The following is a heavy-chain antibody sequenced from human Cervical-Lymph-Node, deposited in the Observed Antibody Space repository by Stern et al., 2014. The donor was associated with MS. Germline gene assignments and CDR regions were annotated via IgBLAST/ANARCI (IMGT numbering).Heavy chain of an antibody. D-gene: IGHD3-22*01. CDR1: GFSLSTSGMR. V-gene: IGHV2-70*04. J-gene: IGHJ3*02. Sequence: QVTLRESGPALVKPTQTLTLTCTFSGFSLSTSGMRVSWIRQPPGKALEWLARIDWDDDKFYSTSLKTRLTISQDNSQNQVVLSMPNMDPVDTATYYCPRSPAYDSSGKGTGAFDIWGQGTMVTVSS. CDR3: PRSPAYDSSGKGTGAFDI. CDR2: IDWDDDK.